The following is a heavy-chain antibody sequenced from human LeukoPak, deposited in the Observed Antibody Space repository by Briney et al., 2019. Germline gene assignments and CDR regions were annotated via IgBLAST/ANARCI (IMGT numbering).Heavy chain of an antibody. Sequence: PGGSLRLSCAASGFTFSSYGMHWVRQAPGKGLEWVAVISYDGSNKYYADSAKGRFTISRDNSKNTLYLQMNSLRAEDTAVYYCASTLADAFDIWGQGTMVTVSS. CDR3: ASTLADAFDI. J-gene: IGHJ3*02. V-gene: IGHV3-30*03. CDR1: GFTFSSYG. CDR2: ISYDGSNK.